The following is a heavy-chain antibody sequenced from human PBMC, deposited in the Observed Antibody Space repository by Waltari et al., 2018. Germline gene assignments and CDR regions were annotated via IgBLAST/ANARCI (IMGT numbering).Heavy chain of an antibody. CDR2: IYYSGGT. CDR1: GGSISSSSYY. V-gene: IGHV4-39*07. J-gene: IGHJ5*02. Sequence: QLQLQESGPGLVKPSETLSLTCTVSGGSISSSSYYWGWIRPPPGKGLVWIGSIYYSGGTYYNQSLKIRVTISVDTSKNQFSLKLSSVTAADTAVYYCARAAGWFDPWGQGTLVTVSS. CDR3: ARAAGWFDP.